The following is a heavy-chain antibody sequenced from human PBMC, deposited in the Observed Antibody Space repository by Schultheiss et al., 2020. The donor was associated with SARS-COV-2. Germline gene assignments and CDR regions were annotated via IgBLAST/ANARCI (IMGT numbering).Heavy chain of an antibody. V-gene: IGHV3-9*01. CDR3: AKDQGYSSSGVLDY. D-gene: IGHD6-13*01. Sequence: SLKISCAASGFTFDDYAMHWVRQAPGKGLEWVSGISWNSGSIGYADSVKGRFTISRDNAKNSLYLQMNSLRAEDTALYYCAKDQGYSSSGVLDYWGQGTLVTVSS. J-gene: IGHJ4*02. CDR1: GFTFDDYA. CDR2: ISWNSGSI.